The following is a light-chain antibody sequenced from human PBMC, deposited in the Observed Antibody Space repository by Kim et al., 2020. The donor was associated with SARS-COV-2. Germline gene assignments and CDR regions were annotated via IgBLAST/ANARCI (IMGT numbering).Light chain of an antibody. CDR1: SSDVGSYDL. CDR3: CSYAGSMTYV. V-gene: IGLV2-23*02. Sequence: GQSVPISCTRTSSDVGSYDLVSWYQQHPGKAPKLMIYDVNKRPSGISNRFSGSKSGNTASLTISGLQAEDEADFYCCSYAGSMTYVFGTGTKVTVL. CDR2: DVN. J-gene: IGLJ1*01.